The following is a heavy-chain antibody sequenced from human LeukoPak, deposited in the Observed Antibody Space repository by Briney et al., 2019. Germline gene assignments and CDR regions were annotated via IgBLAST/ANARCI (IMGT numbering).Heavy chain of an antibody. V-gene: IGHV3-23*01. D-gene: IGHD2-2*03. CDR1: GFTFTTYG. CDR3: AKDSHWILFDD. CDR2: IGGSGVRT. J-gene: IGHJ4*02. Sequence: GGTLRLSCSASGFTFTTYGMNWVRQAPGKGLEWVSGIGGSGVRTYYADSVKGRFTISRDNSKNTLYLQMNSLRDEDTAVYYCAKDSHWILFDDWGQGTLVTVSS.